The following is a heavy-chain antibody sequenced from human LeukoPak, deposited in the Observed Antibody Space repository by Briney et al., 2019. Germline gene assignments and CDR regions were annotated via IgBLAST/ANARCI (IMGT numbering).Heavy chain of an antibody. CDR1: GFTFSSYG. CDR2: IRYDGSNK. V-gene: IGHV3-30*02. Sequence: GGSLRLSCAASGFTFSSYGMHWVRQAPGKGLEWVAFIRYDGSNKYYADSVKGRFTISRDNSKNTLYLQMNSLRAEDTAVYYCAKDRRIWFVVGWFDPWGQGTLVTVSS. D-gene: IGHD3-10*01. CDR3: AKDRRIWFVVGWFDP. J-gene: IGHJ5*02.